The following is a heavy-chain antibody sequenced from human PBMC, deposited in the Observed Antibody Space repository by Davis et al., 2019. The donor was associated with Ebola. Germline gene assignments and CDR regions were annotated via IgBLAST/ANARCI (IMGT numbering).Heavy chain of an antibody. CDR1: GFTLSSYW. V-gene: IGHV3-74*01. CDR2: INSDGSST. Sequence: HTGGSLRLSCAASGFTLSSYWMHWVRQGPGKGLVWVSRINSDGSSTSYADSVKGRFTISRDNAKNTLYLQMNSLGDEDTALYYCASGGTMAGTILHNWGHGILVTVSS. CDR3: ASGGTMAGTILHN. J-gene: IGHJ4*01. D-gene: IGHD6-19*01.